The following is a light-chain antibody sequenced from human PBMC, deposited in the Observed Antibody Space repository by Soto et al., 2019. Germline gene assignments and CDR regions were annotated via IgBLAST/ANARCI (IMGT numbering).Light chain of an antibody. CDR2: AAS. J-gene: IGKJ1*01. CDR3: QQHNSYPRT. Sequence: DIQLTQSPSFLSASVGDRVTITCRASQGVSSYLTWFQQKPGKAPKLLIYAASTLPSGVPSRFSASGSGTEFTLRITSLQPEDFATYYCQQHNSYPRTFGQGTKVEIK. V-gene: IGKV1-9*01. CDR1: QGVSSY.